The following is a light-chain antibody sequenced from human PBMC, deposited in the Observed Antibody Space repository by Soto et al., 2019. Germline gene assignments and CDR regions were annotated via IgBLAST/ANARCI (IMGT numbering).Light chain of an antibody. J-gene: IGKJ3*01. CDR2: DAS. V-gene: IGKV3-11*01. Sequence: EIVLTQSPATLSLSPGERATLSCRASQSVSSYLAWYQQKPGQAPRLLIYDASNRATGIPARFSGSGSGTDFTLTISSLEPEDCAVYYCQQRSNWSTFGPGTKVDIK. CDR1: QSVSSY. CDR3: QQRSNWST.